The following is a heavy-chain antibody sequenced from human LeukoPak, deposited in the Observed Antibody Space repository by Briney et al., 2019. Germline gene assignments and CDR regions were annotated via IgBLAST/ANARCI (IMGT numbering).Heavy chain of an antibody. D-gene: IGHD6-13*01. Sequence: ASVKVSCKASGYTFTGYYMHWVRQAPGQGLEWMGRINPNSGGTNYAQKFQGRVTMTRDTSISTAYMELSRLRSDDTAVYYCARGERGSSWPIDYWGQGTLVIVSS. V-gene: IGHV1-2*06. J-gene: IGHJ4*02. CDR3: ARGERGSSWPIDY. CDR1: GYTFTGYY. CDR2: INPNSGGT.